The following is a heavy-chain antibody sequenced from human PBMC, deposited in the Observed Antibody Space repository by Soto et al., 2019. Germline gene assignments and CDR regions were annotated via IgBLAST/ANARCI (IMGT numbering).Heavy chain of an antibody. CDR2: IIPIFATA. Sequence: QVQLVQSGAEVKKPGSSVKVSCKASGGTFSSYAISWVRQAPGQGLEWMGGIIPIFATADYAQKFQGRVTITADESTSTAYMELSSLRSEDTAVYYCARSITGTVSYYYCMDVWGQGTTVTVSS. CDR3: ARSITGTVSYYYCMDV. V-gene: IGHV1-69*12. CDR1: GGTFSSYA. D-gene: IGHD1-20*01. J-gene: IGHJ6*02.